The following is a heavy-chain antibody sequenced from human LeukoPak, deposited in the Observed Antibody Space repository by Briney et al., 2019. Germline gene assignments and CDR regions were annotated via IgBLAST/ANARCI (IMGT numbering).Heavy chain of an antibody. CDR2: ISYDASYE. Sequence: GGSLRLSCAASGFXFSSYGMHWVRQAPGKGLEWVAVISYDASYENYADSVKGRFTISRDNSKNTLYLQMNSLRAEDTAVYYCAKDLIVSGTATILDYWGQGTLVTVSS. V-gene: IGHV3-30*18. D-gene: IGHD5-24*01. CDR1: GFXFSSYG. J-gene: IGHJ4*02. CDR3: AKDLIVSGTATILDY.